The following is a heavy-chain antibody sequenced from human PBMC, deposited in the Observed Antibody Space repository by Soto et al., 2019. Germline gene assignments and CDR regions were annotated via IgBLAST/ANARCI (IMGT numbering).Heavy chain of an antibody. J-gene: IGHJ5*02. Sequence: GESLKISCAASGFTVNSSIMTWVRQAPGKGLERVSGINDNGDIIYYADSVKGRFTISRDSAKNTMYLQMNSLTVDDTAVYYCARGGLRQRLDPWGRGALVTVSS. CDR1: GFTVNSSI. CDR2: INDNGDII. CDR3: ARGGLRQRLDP. V-gene: IGHV3-23*01.